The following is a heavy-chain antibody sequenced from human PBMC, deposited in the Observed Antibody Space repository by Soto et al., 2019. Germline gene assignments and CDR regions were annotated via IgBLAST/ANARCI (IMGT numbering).Heavy chain of an antibody. V-gene: IGHV3-64D*06. CDR3: VKGSAGGAGYFYDL. D-gene: IGHD2-21*01. Sequence: QSGGSLRLSCSASGFPFSSYGFQWVRQAPGKGLEYVSGISSNGGETYHADAVKGRFTISRDNPKNTLYLQMTRLRGEDTAVYYCVKGSAGGAGYFYDLWGQGTLVTVSS. J-gene: IGHJ5*02. CDR1: GFPFSSYG. CDR2: ISSNGGET.